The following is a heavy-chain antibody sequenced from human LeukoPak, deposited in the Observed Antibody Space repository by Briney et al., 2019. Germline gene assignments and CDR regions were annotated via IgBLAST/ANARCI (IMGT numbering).Heavy chain of an antibody. CDR3: AREWDYNWFDP. Sequence: GGSLRLSCVASGFIFRDSAMYWVRQAPGKGLEGVAVISYDGSNKYYAKSVKGRFTISRDNSKNMLYLQMNSLRAEDTAVYYCAREWDYNWFDPWGQGTLVTVSS. J-gene: IGHJ5*02. CDR1: GFIFRDSA. CDR2: ISYDGSNK. D-gene: IGHD1-26*01. V-gene: IGHV3-30-3*01.